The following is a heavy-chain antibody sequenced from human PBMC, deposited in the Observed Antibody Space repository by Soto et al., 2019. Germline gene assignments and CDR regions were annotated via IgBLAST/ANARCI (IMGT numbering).Heavy chain of an antibody. Sequence: EGQLLQSGGGLVQPGESLRLSCAASGCTFSSSGMSWVRQAPGKGLEWVSSISIRGDYRYYADSVKGRFTISRDNSKNTLYLQMSSLTAEDTALYYCANHGGFDFWGHGTMFAVSS. CDR1: GCTFSSSG. CDR3: ANHGGFDF. D-gene: IGHD4-17*01. CDR2: ISIRGDYR. V-gene: IGHV3-23*01. J-gene: IGHJ3*01.